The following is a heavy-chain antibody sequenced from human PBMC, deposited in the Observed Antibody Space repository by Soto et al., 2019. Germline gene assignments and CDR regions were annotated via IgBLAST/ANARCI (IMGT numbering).Heavy chain of an antibody. CDR3: TRDSPGSSQND. Sequence: GGSLRLSCTASGFTFGDYAMSWFRQAPGKGLEWVGFIRSKAYGGTTEYAASVKGRFTISRDDSKSIAYLQMNSLKTEDTAVYYCTRDSPGSSQNDWGQGTLVTVSS. J-gene: IGHJ4*02. CDR1: GFTFGDYA. CDR2: IRSKAYGGTT. V-gene: IGHV3-49*03.